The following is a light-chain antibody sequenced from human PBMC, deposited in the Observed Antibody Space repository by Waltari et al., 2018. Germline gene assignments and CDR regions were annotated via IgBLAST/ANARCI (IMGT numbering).Light chain of an antibody. CDR2: DVS. J-gene: IGLJ1*01. Sequence: QSALTQPASVSGSPGQSITISCTGTSSDVGGFDSVSWYQQHPGQAPQLLISDVSKRPSGISKGFSGSKSGNTASLTSSGLQTEDEADYYCSSFTSKSTPVVFGSGTKVTVL. CDR1: SSDVGGFDS. CDR3: SSFTSKSTPVV. V-gene: IGLV2-14*03.